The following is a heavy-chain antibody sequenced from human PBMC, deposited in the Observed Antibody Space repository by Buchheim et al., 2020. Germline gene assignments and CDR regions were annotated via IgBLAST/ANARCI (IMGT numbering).Heavy chain of an antibody. J-gene: IGHJ6*03. CDR3: ARARHDYGDYSLFYYYLDV. Sequence: QVTLRESGPALVKPKQTLTLTCSFSGFSLKTRGVCVSWIRQPPGKALEWLTLIDWDDEKYYNTSLQTRLTISKDTSKNQVVLTMTNVDPVDTATYYCARARHDYGDYSLFYYYLDVCGKGTT. CDR1: GFSLKTRGVC. V-gene: IGHV2-70*01. D-gene: IGHD4-17*01. CDR2: IDWDDEK.